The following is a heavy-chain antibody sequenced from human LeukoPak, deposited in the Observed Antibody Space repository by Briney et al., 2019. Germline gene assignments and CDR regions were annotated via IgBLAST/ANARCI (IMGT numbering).Heavy chain of an antibody. CDR2: IYAGGSI. J-gene: IGHJ4*02. CDR3: ARAPLYSSGWSFDY. D-gene: IGHD6-19*01. CDR1: GGSISDCY. V-gene: IGHV4-4*07. Sequence: PSETLSLTCTVSGGSISDCYWSWIRQPAGKGLEWLGRIYAGGSINYNPSLKSRVTMSADTSKNQFSLNLSSVTAADTAVYYCARAPLYSSGWSFDYWGQGTLVTVSS.